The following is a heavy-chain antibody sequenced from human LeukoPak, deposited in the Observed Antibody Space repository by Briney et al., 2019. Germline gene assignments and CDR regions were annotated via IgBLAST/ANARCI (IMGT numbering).Heavy chain of an antibody. Sequence: GGSLRLSCAASGFTFSNYGVHWVRQAPGKGLEWVSFIRFDGSNKYYADSVKGRFTISRDSSKNTLYLQMNSLRAEDTAVYYCARGSIMITFGRGQGTLVTVSS. J-gene: IGHJ4*02. CDR2: IRFDGSNK. CDR3: ARGSIMITFG. CDR1: GFTFSNYG. V-gene: IGHV3-30*02. D-gene: IGHD3-16*01.